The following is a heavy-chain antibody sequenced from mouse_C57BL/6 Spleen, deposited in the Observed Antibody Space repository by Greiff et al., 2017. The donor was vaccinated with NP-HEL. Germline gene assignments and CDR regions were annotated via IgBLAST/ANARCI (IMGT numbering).Heavy chain of an antibody. J-gene: IGHJ1*03. CDR2: ISYSGST. Sequence: EVQVVESGPGMVKPSQSLSLTCTVTGYSITSGYDWHWIRHFPGNKLEWMGYISYSGSTNYNPSLKSRISITHDTSKNHFFLKLNSVTTEDTATYYCARAYYGYFDVWGTGTTVTVSS. V-gene: IGHV3-1*01. CDR1: GYSITSGYD. CDR3: ARAYYGYFDV.